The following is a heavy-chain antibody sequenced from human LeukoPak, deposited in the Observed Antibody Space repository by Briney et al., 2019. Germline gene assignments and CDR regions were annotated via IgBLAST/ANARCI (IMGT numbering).Heavy chain of an antibody. CDR2: IYYSGSA. Sequence: PSETLSLTCTVSGGSISSGAYYWSWIRQPPGKGLEWIGYIYYSGSAYYNPSLKSRVTISVDTSKSQFSLELNSVTAADTAVYYCAKYYCSSTSCPGIDCWGQGTLVTVSS. CDR3: AKYYCSSTSCPGIDC. D-gene: IGHD2-2*01. CDR1: GGSISSGAYY. V-gene: IGHV4-30-4*01. J-gene: IGHJ4*02.